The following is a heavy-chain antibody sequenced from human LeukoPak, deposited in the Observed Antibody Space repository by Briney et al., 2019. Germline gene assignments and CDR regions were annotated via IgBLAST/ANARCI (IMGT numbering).Heavy chain of an antibody. D-gene: IGHD3-22*01. CDR1: GFTFSSYG. Sequence: GGSLRLSCAASGFTFSSYGVHWVRQAPGKGLEWVAVISYDGSNKYYADSVKGRFTISRDNSKNTLYLQMNSLRAEDTAVYYCASDYYDSSGYLEAPSNWGQGTLVTVSS. CDR2: ISYDGSNK. J-gene: IGHJ4*02. CDR3: ASDYYDSSGYLEAPSN. V-gene: IGHV3-30*03.